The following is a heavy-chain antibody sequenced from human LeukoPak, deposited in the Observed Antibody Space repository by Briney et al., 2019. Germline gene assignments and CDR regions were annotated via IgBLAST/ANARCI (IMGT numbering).Heavy chain of an antibody. Sequence: GRSLRLSCAASGFTFSSYAMHWVRQAPGKGLEWVAVISYDGSNKYYADSVKGRFTISRDNSKNTLYLQMNSLRAEDTAVYYCARSDYGDYPYFQHWGQGTLVTVSS. V-gene: IGHV3-30-3*01. CDR3: ARSDYGDYPYFQH. D-gene: IGHD4-17*01. J-gene: IGHJ1*01. CDR2: ISYDGSNK. CDR1: GFTFSSYA.